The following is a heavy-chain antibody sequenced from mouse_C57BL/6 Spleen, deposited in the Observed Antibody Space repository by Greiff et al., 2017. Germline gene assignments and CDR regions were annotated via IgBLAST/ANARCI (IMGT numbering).Heavy chain of an antibody. D-gene: IGHD1-1*01. V-gene: IGHV5-9-1*02. CDR3: TRGEGYYYGPWYFDV. CDR1: GFTFSSYA. J-gene: IGHJ1*03. CDR2: ISSGGDYI. Sequence: EVKLVESGEGLVKPGGSLKLSCAASGFTFSSYAMSWVRQTPEKRLEWVAYISSGGDYIYYADTVKGRFTISRDNARNTLYLQMSSLKSEDTAMYYCTRGEGYYYGPWYFDVWGTGTTVTVSS.